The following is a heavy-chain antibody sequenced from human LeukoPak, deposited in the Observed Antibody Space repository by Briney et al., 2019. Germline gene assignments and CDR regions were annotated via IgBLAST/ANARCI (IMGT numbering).Heavy chain of an antibody. D-gene: IGHD2-2*01. CDR1: GYTFTGYY. CDR2: INPNSGGT. J-gene: IGHJ4*02. Sequence: ASVKVSCRASGYTFTGYYMHWVRQAPGQGLEWMGWINPNSGGTNYAQKFQGRVTMTRDTSISTAYMELSRLRSDDTAVYYCAATPPPAAQNDYWGQGTLVTVSS. V-gene: IGHV1-2*02. CDR3: AATPPPAAQNDY.